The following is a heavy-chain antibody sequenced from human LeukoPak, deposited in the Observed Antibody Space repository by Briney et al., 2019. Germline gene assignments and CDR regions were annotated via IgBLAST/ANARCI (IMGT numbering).Heavy chain of an antibody. Sequence: SETLCLTCTVSGGSISSHYWSWIGQPPGNGLEWIGYIYYSGSTNYNPSLKSRVTISVDTSKNQFSLKLSSVTAADTAVYYCARVSPAADYMDVWGKGTTVTVSS. CDR1: GGSISSHY. J-gene: IGHJ6*03. CDR2: IYYSGST. CDR3: ARVSPAADYMDV. V-gene: IGHV4-59*11.